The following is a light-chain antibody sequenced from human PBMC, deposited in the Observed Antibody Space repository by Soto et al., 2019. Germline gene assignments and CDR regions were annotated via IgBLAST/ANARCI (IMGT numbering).Light chain of an antibody. CDR2: KVS. V-gene: IGKV2-30*01. Sequence: DVVVTQSPLSLPVTLGQPASISCRSSQSLVYTNGNTYLAWFQQRPGQSPRRLIYKVSIRDSGVPDRFGGSGSGTESTLTIRRVEAEDVGVYYCMQGTHWPRTFGQGTKVEIK. J-gene: IGKJ1*01. CDR1: QSLVYTNGNTY. CDR3: MQGTHWPRT.